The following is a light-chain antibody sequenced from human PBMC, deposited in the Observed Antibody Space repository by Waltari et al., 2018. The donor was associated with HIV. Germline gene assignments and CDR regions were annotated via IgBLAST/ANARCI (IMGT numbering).Light chain of an antibody. Sequence: QSALTQPASVSGSPGQSITISCTGSSSDIGAYNSVFWYQQHPGKTPKLNIYDVGSRPSWVSTRFAGSKSCNSASLTISGLQSEDEADYSCKSKRSIVTPSVFRTGTKVAVL. J-gene: IGLJ1*01. CDR2: DVG. CDR1: SSDIGAYNS. V-gene: IGLV2-14*03. CDR3: KSKRSIVTPSV.